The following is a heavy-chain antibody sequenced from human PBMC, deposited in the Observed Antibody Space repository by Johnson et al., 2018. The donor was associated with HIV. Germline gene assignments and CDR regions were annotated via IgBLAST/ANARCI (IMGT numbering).Heavy chain of an antibody. V-gene: IGHV3-30*03. CDR3: AREYSSSVDAFDI. CDR2: ISYDGNNK. J-gene: IGHJ3*02. Sequence: QVQLVESGGGVVKPGRSLRLSCAASGFTFSNFGIYWVRQAPGKGLEWVAFISYDGNNKYYADSVKGRFTISRDNSKNTLYLQMNSLRAEDTAVYYCAREYSSSVDAFDIWGQGTMVTVSS. D-gene: IGHD6-6*01. CDR1: GFTFSNFG.